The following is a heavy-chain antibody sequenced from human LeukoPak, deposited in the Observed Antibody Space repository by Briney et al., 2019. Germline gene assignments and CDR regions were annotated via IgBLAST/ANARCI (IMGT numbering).Heavy chain of an antibody. Sequence: SETXSLTCAXSGYSISSGYYWGWIRQPPGKGLEGIGSIYHSGSTYYNPSLKSRVTISVDTSKNQFSLKLSSVTAADTAVYYCARYSSSWDYWGQGTLVTVSS. CDR2: IYHSGST. J-gene: IGHJ4*02. D-gene: IGHD6-13*01. CDR3: ARYSSSWDY. CDR1: GYSISSGYY. V-gene: IGHV4-38-2*01.